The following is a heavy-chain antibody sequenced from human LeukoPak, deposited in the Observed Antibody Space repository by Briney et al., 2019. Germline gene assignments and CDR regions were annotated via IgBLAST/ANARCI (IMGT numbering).Heavy chain of an antibody. V-gene: IGHV3-48*02. J-gene: IGHJ6*02. CDR2: ISSSSDTI. Sequence: PGGSLRLSCAASGFTFSSYWMSWVRQAPGKGLEWVAYISSSSDTIYADSVRGRFTMSRDNAKNSLYLQMNSLRDGDTAVYYCARDFRAGMDVWGQGTTVTVSS. CDR1: GFTFSSYW. D-gene: IGHD3-10*01. CDR3: ARDFRAGMDV.